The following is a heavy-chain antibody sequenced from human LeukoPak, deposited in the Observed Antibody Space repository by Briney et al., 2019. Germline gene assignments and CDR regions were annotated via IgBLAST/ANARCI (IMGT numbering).Heavy chain of an antibody. CDR1: GGSVSSGSYY. J-gene: IGHJ6*04. V-gene: IGHV4-61*01. CDR3: ARDRGYTVPYYYGMDV. CDR2: IYYSGST. Sequence: SETLSLTCTVSGGSVSSGSYYWSWIRQPPGKGLEWIGYIYYSGSTNYNPSLKSRVTISVDTSKNQFSLKLSSVTAADTAVYYCARDRGYTVPYYYGMDVWGKGTTVTVSS. D-gene: IGHD5-24*01.